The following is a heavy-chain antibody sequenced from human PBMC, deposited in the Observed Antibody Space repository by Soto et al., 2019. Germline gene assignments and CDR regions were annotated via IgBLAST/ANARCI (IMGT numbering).Heavy chain of an antibody. CDR1: GFTFSSYG. Sequence: QVQLVESGGGVVQPGRSLRLSCAASGFTFSSYGMHWVRQAPGKGLEWVAVISYDGSNKYYADSVKGRFTISRDNSKNTLYLQINSLRAEDTAVYYCAKGRWELLRPDYFDYWGQGTLVTVSS. CDR2: ISYDGSNK. V-gene: IGHV3-30*18. J-gene: IGHJ4*02. CDR3: AKGRWELLRPDYFDY. D-gene: IGHD1-26*01.